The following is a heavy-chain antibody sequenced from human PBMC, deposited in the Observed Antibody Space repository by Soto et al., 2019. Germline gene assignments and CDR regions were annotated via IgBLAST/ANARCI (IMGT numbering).Heavy chain of an antibody. CDR3: ARDGPLRFMEWSRNYYYGMDV. J-gene: IGHJ6*02. CDR2: IDYSGST. Sequence: QVQLQESGPGRVKPSQTLSLTCTVSGGSISSGDYYWSWIRQPPGKGLEWIGYIDYSGSTYHNPSLKSRVTISVDTSKNQFSLKVSSVTAADTAVYYCARDGPLRFMEWSRNYYYGMDVWGQGTTVTVFS. CDR1: GGSISSGDYY. D-gene: IGHD3-3*01. V-gene: IGHV4-30-4*01.